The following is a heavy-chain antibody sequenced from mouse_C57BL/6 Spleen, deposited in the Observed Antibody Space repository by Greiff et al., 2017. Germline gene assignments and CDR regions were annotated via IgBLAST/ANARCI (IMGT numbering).Heavy chain of an antibody. V-gene: IGHV14-4*01. CDR3: TTGDSSGYEEYAY. CDR1: GFNIKDDY. CDR2: IDPENGDT. D-gene: IGHD3-2*02. J-gene: IGHJ4*01. Sequence: VQLQQSGAELVRPGASVKLSCTASGFNIKDDYMHWVKQRPEQGLEWIGWIDPENGDTEYASKFQGKATITADTSSNTAYLQLSSLTSEDTAVYYCTTGDSSGYEEYAYWGQGTSVTVSS.